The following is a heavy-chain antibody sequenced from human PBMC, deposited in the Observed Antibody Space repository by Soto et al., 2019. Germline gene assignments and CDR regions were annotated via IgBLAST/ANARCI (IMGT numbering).Heavy chain of an antibody. CDR3: AKDWDYRGDLDF. J-gene: IGHJ4*02. CDR2: ISSDGSKK. V-gene: IGHV3-30*18. CDR1: GFTFSNYG. Sequence: QVQLVESGGGLVQPGTSLRLSCAASGFTFSNYGMHWVRQARGKGLEWVATISSDGSKKYNADSVKGRFIISRDNSKDVVYLQMNSLRREDTAVYYCAKDWDYRGDLDFWGQGTLVTVSS. D-gene: IGHD3-10*01.